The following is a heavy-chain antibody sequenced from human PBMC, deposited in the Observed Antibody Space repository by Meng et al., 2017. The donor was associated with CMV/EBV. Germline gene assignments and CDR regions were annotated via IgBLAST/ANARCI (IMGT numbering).Heavy chain of an antibody. Sequence: SETLSLTCTVSGGSVSSGSSYWSWIRQPPGKGLEWIGYIYYSGSTNYNPSLKSRVTISVDTSKNQFSLKLSSVTAADTAVYYCARDSGPYYDFWSGYLLHDAFDIWGQGTMVTVSS. CDR3: ARDSGPYYDFWSGYLLHDAFDI. CDR2: IYYSGST. V-gene: IGHV4-61*01. J-gene: IGHJ3*02. D-gene: IGHD3-3*01. CDR1: GGSVSSGSSY.